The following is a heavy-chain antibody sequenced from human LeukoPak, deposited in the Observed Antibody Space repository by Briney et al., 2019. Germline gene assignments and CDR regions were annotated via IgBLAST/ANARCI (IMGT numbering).Heavy chain of an antibody. CDR3: ARAGTTAYYYDMDV. CDR1: GGTFSSYA. CDR2: IIPIFGTA. J-gene: IGHJ6*03. V-gene: IGHV1-69*05. Sequence: AVNVSCKASGGTFSSYAISWVRQAPGQGRESMGWIIPIFGTANYEQKFQGRVTITTDASTSTAYMEPSSLRSEDTGVYYCARAGTTAYYYDMDVWGKGTTVTVSS. D-gene: IGHD1-1*01.